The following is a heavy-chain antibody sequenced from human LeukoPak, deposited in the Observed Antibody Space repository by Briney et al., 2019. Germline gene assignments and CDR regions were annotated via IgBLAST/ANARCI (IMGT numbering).Heavy chain of an antibody. D-gene: IGHD5-18*01. J-gene: IGHJ4*02. CDR1: GYTFTSYG. CDR2: ISAYNGNT. V-gene: IGHV1-18*01. Sequence: ASVKVSCKASGYTFTSYGISWVRQAPGQGLEWMGWISAYNGNTNYAQKLRGRVTMTTDTSTSTAYMELRSLRSDDTAVYYCARDRARGYSYGFGNDYWGQGTLVTVSS. CDR3: ARDRARGYSYGFGNDY.